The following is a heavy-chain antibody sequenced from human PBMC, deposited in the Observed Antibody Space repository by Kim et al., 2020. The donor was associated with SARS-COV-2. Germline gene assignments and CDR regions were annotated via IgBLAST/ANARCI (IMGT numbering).Heavy chain of an antibody. D-gene: IGHD6-19*01. V-gene: IGHV4-34*01. CDR2: INHSGST. CDR1: GGSFSGYY. J-gene: IGHJ5*02. Sequence: SETLSLTCAVYGGSFSGYYWSWIRQPPGKGLEWIGEINHSGSTNYNPSLKSRVTISVDTSKNQFSLKLSSVTAADTAVYYCARRIAVAGTGGASNWFDPWGQGTLVTVSS. CDR3: ARRIAVAGTGGASNWFDP.